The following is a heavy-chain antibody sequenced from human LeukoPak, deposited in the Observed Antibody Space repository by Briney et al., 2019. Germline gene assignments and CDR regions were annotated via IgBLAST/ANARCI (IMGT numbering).Heavy chain of an antibody. CDR3: ARVSPNTVTTLQYFDY. CDR1: GFTFSSYW. J-gene: IGHJ4*02. D-gene: IGHD4-17*01. CDR2: IKQDGSEK. Sequence: GGSLTLSCAASGFTFSSYWMSWVRQAPGKGLEWVANIKQDGSEKYYVDSVNGRFTISRDNAKKSLYLQMNSLRAEDTAVYYCARVSPNTVTTLQYFDYWGKGTLVTVSS. V-gene: IGHV3-7*01.